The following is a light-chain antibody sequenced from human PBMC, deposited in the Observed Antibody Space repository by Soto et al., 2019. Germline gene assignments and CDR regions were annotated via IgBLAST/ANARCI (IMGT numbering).Light chain of an antibody. Sequence: DVVMTQSPLSLPVTLGQPASISCRSSQSLVSSNGNTYLTWFQQRPGQSPRRLIYEVSSRDSGVPDRFSGSGSGTDFTLRISRVEAEDVGVYYCMQGSHWPPWTFGQGTKVEIK. J-gene: IGKJ1*01. CDR1: QSLVSSNGNTY. V-gene: IGKV2-30*01. CDR2: EVS. CDR3: MQGSHWPPWT.